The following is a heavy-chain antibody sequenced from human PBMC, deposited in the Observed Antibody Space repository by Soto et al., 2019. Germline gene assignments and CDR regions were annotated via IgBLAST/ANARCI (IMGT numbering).Heavy chain of an antibody. Sequence: QLLQSGGGLVQPGGSLTLSCAASGFTFGTTDMSWVRQAPGEGLEWVSTIDGSGGITYYADSVKGRFTISRDNSGNTVYLQMNSLRGDATALYYCVKNSGWFNTWGQGALVTVSS. J-gene: IGHJ5*02. V-gene: IGHV3-23*01. CDR2: IDGSGGIT. CDR3: VKNSGWFNT. D-gene: IGHD3-10*01. CDR1: GFTFGTTD.